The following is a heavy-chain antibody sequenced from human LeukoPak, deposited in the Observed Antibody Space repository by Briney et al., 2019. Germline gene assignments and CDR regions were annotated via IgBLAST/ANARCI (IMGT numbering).Heavy chain of an antibody. CDR2: IDHSGST. V-gene: IGHV4-38-2*02. CDR3: ARDSALAQAVMFDY. CDR1: GYSISSGYY. J-gene: IGHJ4*02. Sequence: SETLSLTCTVSGYSISSGYYWGWIRQRPGKGLEWTGSIDHSGSTYYTPSLKSRITISVDTSKNQFSLKLSSVTAADTAVYYCARDSALAQAVMFDYWGQGTLVTVSS. D-gene: IGHD6-19*01.